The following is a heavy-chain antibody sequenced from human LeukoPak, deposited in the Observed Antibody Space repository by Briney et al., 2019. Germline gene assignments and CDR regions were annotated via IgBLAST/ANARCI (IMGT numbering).Heavy chain of an antibody. J-gene: IGHJ4*02. CDR3: ARVLDYYGSGTRDFDY. Sequence: SETLSLTCTVSGDSISSGSHWGWIRQPPGQGLEWIGSMYHSGSTYYNPSLKSRVTMSADTSKNQFSLKLNSVTAADTAVYYCARVLDYYGSGTRDFDYWGQGILVTVSS. V-gene: IGHV4-38-2*02. CDR2: MYHSGST. D-gene: IGHD3-10*01. CDR1: GDSISSGSH.